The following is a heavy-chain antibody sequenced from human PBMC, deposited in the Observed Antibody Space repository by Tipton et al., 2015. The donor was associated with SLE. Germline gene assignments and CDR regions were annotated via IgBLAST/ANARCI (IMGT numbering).Heavy chain of an antibody. V-gene: IGHV4-39*07. J-gene: IGHJ3*02. Sequence: TLSLTCSVSGGSISTTDHYWGWIRQPPGKGLEWIGSVFYSGNTNYNPSLKSRVTISVDTSKNQFSLKLSSVTAADTAVYYCARQLRGYRRSGAFDIWGQGTIVTVSS. CDR3: ARQLRGYRRSGAFDI. CDR2: VFYSGNT. D-gene: IGHD5-12*01. CDR1: GGSISTTDHY.